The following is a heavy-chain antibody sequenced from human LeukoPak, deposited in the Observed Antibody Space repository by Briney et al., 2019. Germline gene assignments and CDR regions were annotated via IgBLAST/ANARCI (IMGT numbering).Heavy chain of an antibody. CDR3: ARKSYVPIRLWFGELSNNWFDP. CDR1: GYTFTSYG. CDR2: ISAYNGNT. V-gene: IGHV1-18*01. J-gene: IGHJ5*02. D-gene: IGHD3-10*01. Sequence: ASVKVSCKASGYTFTSYGISWVRQAPGQGLEWMGWISAYNGNTDYAQKLQGRVTMTTDTSTSTPYMELRSLRSDDTAVYYCARKSYVPIRLWFGELSNNWFDPWGQGTLVTVSS.